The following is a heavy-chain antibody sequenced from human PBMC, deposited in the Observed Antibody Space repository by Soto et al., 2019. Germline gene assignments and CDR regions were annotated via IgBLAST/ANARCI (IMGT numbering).Heavy chain of an antibody. V-gene: IGHV3-23*01. CDR3: AKAVNYDIVVVVAASRKLDY. CDR1: GFTFINYA. CDR2: ISGGGGCT. Sequence: EVQLLESGGGLIQPGGSLRLSCAASGFTFINYAMSWVRQAPGKGLEWVSAISGGGGCTYYADSVKGRFTISRDNSKHTLYQQMNSPRAEDTAVYYCAKAVNYDIVVVVAASRKLDYWGQGTLVPVSS. D-gene: IGHD2-15*01. J-gene: IGHJ4*02.